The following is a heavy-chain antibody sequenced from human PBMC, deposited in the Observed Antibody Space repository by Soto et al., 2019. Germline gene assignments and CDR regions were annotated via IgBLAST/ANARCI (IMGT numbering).Heavy chain of an antibody. CDR3: ARGVGDGYNHFDY. CDR1: VESISIYY. Sequence: SETLSLTCTVSVESISIYYWSWIRQPPGKGLEWIGYMYYSGSTNYNPSLKSRVTISVDTSKNQFSLKLSSVTAADTAVCYCARGVGDGYNHFDYWGQGTLVTVSS. CDR2: MYYSGST. D-gene: IGHD5-12*01. J-gene: IGHJ4*02. V-gene: IGHV4-59*12.